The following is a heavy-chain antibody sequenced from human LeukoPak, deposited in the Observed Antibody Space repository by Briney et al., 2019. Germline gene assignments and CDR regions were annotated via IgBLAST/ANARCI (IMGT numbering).Heavy chain of an antibody. Sequence: GGSLRPSCAASGFIFSNHGMHWVRQAPGKGLEWVAVIWYDGSIKYYADSVKGRFSTSRDNSKNTLDLQMNSLRVEDTAVYYCARDRPGGGINGMDVWGQGTTVTVSS. CDR1: GFIFSNHG. CDR2: IWYDGSIK. D-gene: IGHD3-16*01. J-gene: IGHJ6*02. V-gene: IGHV3-33*01. CDR3: ARDRPGGGINGMDV.